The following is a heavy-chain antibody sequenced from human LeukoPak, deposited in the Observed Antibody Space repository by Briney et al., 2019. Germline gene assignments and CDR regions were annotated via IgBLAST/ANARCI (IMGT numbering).Heavy chain of an antibody. V-gene: IGHV3-23*01. Sequence: GGSLRLSCAASGFTFNRFSMSWVRQAPGKGLEWVSALSGFGVLTDLAGSVRCLFTISRDNSKNTLYWQRNSLRVEDTAVYYCASGYDFWSGHYTGGGPSNWGQGTLVTVSS. D-gene: IGHD3-3*01. J-gene: IGHJ4*02. CDR3: ASGYDFWSGHYTGGGPSN. CDR1: GFTFNRFS. CDR2: LSGFGVLT.